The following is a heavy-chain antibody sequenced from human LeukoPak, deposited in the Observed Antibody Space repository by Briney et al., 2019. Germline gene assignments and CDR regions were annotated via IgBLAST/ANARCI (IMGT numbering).Heavy chain of an antibody. V-gene: IGHV5-51*01. CDR1: GYSCTSYW. CDR3: GRHLYGGNSAIDY. Sequence: GESRQICGKGSGYSCTSYWIGWVRQMPGKGLEWMGIMSPGDSDTRYSPSFQGQVTISVDKSISTAYLQWSSLKASDTAMYYCGRHLYGGNSAIDYWGQGTLVTVSS. CDR2: MSPGDSDT. D-gene: IGHD4-23*01. J-gene: IGHJ4*02.